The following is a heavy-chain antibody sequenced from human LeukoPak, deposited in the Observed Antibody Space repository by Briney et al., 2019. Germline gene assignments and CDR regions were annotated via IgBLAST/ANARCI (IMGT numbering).Heavy chain of an antibody. Sequence: PGGSLRLPCAACEVIFSGYWMNWVRQAPGKGLEWVANIKQDGSEKQYVDSVRGRFTISRDNAKNSLYLRMNSLRVEDTAVYYCARDGFVGAADYWGQGTLVTVSS. V-gene: IGHV3-7*01. D-gene: IGHD6-13*01. CDR2: IKQDGSEK. J-gene: IGHJ4*02. CDR1: EVIFSGYW. CDR3: ARDGFVGAADY.